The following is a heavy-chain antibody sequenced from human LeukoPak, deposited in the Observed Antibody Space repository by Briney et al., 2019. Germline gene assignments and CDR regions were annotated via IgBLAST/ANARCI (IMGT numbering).Heavy chain of an antibody. CDR2: IYHSGTT. Sequence: PSQTLSLTCTVSGDSMTRGGYYWSWVRQHPGKGLEWIGFIYHSGTTFYNPSLEGRAAISADTSQNRFSLKLTSVTAADTAVYYCARAVDYRNYFDYWGQGTLVTVSS. V-gene: IGHV4-31*03. CDR1: GDSMTRGGYY. D-gene: IGHD4-11*01. CDR3: ARAVDYRNYFDY. J-gene: IGHJ4*02.